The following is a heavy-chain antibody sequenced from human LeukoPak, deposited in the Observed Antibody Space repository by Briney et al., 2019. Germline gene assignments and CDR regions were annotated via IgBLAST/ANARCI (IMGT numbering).Heavy chain of an antibody. D-gene: IGHD6-19*01. Sequence: PSETLSLTCAVSGGSISSARWWSWVRQPPGKGLEWVGEMYLDGRTNFHPSVRGRVTIFIDKPKNQLSLQLTSVTAADTAVYYCAGLEGRYSTDWFYFFDYWGQGALVTVSS. CDR1: GGSISSARW. CDR2: MYLDGRT. V-gene: IGHV4-4*02. CDR3: AGLEGRYSTDWFYFFDY. J-gene: IGHJ4*02.